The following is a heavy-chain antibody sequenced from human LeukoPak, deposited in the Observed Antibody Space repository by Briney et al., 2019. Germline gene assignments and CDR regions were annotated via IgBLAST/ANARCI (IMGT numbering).Heavy chain of an antibody. Sequence: SETLSLTCAVYGGSFSGYYWSWIRQPPGKELEWIGEINHSGSTNYNPSLKSRVTISVETSKNQLSLKLSSVTAADSAVYYCAKTHSHFPPYFDYWGQGTLVIVSS. V-gene: IGHV4-34*01. CDR3: AKTHSHFPPYFDY. CDR2: INHSGST. CDR1: GGSFSGYY. J-gene: IGHJ4*02. D-gene: IGHD4-11*01.